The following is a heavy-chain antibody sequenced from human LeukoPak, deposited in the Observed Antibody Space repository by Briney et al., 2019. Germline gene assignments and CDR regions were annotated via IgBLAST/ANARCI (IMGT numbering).Heavy chain of an antibody. V-gene: IGHV4-4*07. Sequence: PSETLSLTCTVSGGSTSSYYWSWIRQPAGKGLEWIGRIYTSGSTNYNPSLKSRVTMSVDTSKNQFSLKLSSVTAADTAVYYCARDRAYSSSWPPYFDYWGQGTLVTVSS. J-gene: IGHJ4*02. CDR2: IYTSGST. D-gene: IGHD6-13*01. CDR1: GGSTSSYY. CDR3: ARDRAYSSSWPPYFDY.